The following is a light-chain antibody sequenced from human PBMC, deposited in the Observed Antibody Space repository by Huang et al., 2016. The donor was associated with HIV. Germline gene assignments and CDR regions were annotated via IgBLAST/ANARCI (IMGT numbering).Light chain of an antibody. CDR3: QQYDRSPWT. CDR2: GAS. Sequence: EIVLTQSPGTPSLSPGERATLSCRASQSVSSSYLAWYQQKPGQAPRLLIYGASSTATGIPVRFSGSGSGTDFTLTISRLKPEDFAVYYCQQYDRSPWTFGQGTKVEIK. V-gene: IGKV3-20*01. J-gene: IGKJ1*01. CDR1: QSVSSSY.